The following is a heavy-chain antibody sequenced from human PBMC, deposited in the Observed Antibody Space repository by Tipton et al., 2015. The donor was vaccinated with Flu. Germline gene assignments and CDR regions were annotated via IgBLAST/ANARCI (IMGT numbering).Heavy chain of an antibody. D-gene: IGHD3-22*01. CDR2: IYYSGST. J-gene: IGHJ4*02. CDR3: ARLRANYYDSSGYSDY. Sequence: TLSLTCTVSGVSLSSGSYYWSWIRQPAGKGLEWIGSIYYSGSTYYNPSLKSRVTISVDTSKNQFSLKLSSVTAADTAVYYCARLRANYYDSSGYSDYWGQGTLVTVSS. CDR1: GVSLSSGSYY. V-gene: IGHV4-39*07.